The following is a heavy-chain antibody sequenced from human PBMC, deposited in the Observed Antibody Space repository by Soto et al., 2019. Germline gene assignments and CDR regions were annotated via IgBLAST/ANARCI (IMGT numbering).Heavy chain of an antibody. CDR1: GFTFSSYS. D-gene: IGHD3-3*01. Sequence: PGRSLRLSCPASGFTFSSYSMNWVRQAPGKGLEWVSSISSSSSYIYYADSVKGRFTISRDNAKNSLYLQMNSLRAEDTAVYYCAVDFWSGYYDDYWGQGTLVTASS. CDR3: AVDFWSGYYDDY. J-gene: IGHJ4*02. V-gene: IGHV3-21*01. CDR2: ISSSSSYI.